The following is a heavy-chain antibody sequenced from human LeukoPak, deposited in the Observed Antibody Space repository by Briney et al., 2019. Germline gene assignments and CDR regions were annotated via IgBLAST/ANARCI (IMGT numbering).Heavy chain of an antibody. Sequence: GGSLRLSCAASGFSFSDYIMIWVRQAPGRGPEWVTIINYTSSYKYYADSVKGRFTVSRDNANKSLYLQMNSLRAEDTAVYYCARVDDSGDYVIDYWGQGTLVTVSS. V-gene: IGHV3-21*01. CDR3: ARVDDSGDYVIDY. CDR2: INYTSSYK. D-gene: IGHD4-17*01. CDR1: GFSFSDYI. J-gene: IGHJ4*02.